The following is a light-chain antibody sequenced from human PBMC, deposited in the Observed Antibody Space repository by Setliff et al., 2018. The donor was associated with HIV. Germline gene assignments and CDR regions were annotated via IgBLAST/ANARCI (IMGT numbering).Light chain of an antibody. J-gene: IGLJ1*01. CDR1: SSDVGAYNY. CDR2: EVS. CDR3: SSYAGNNNYV. V-gene: IGLV2-8*01. Sequence: QSVLAQPASVSGSPGQSITISCTGTSSDVGAYNYVSWYQQHPGKAPKLMIYEVSKRPSGVPDRFSGSKSDNTASLTVSGLQAEDEADYYCSSYAGNNNYVFGTGTKVTVL.